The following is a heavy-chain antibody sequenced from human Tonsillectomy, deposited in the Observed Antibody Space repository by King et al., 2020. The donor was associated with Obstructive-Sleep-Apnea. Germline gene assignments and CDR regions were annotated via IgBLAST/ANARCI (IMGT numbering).Heavy chain of an antibody. V-gene: IGHV4-4*02. Sequence: VQLQESGPGLVKPSGTLSLTCAVSGGSISSSNWWSWVRQPPGKGLEWIGEVYHSGSTNYNPSLTSRLTISVDKSKNQFSLKLSSVTAADTAIYYCARAPSEYSNFDYWGQGTLVTVSS. J-gene: IGHJ4*02. CDR1: GGSISSSNW. CDR2: VYHSGST. D-gene: IGHD4-11*01. CDR3: ARAPSEYSNFDY.